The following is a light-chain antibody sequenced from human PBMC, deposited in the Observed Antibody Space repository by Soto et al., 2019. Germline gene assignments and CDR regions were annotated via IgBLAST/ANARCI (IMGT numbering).Light chain of an antibody. CDR1: QSVSSNY. CDR2: GAS. V-gene: IGKV3-20*01. Sequence: VLTQSAGTLSLSPGERATLSCRTSQSVSSNYLAWYQQKPGQAPRLLIYGASTRATGIPDRFSGSGSGADFTLTISRLEPEDFAVYYCQQYGTSFWTFGQGTKVDIK. CDR3: QQYGTSFWT. J-gene: IGKJ1*01.